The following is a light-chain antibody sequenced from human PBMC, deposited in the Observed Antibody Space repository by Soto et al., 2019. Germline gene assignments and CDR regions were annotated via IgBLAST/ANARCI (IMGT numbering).Light chain of an antibody. CDR1: SSNIGAGFD. CDR2: GNS. J-gene: IGLJ3*02. CDR3: HYHDTSLGGSV. Sequence: QSVLTQPPSVSGAPGQRVTISCTGSSSNIGAGFDVHWYKQLPGTAPKLLIYGNSNRPSGVPDRFSGSKSGTSASLAITGLQAEDEADYYCHYHDTSLGGSVFGGGTKLTVL. V-gene: IGLV1-40*01.